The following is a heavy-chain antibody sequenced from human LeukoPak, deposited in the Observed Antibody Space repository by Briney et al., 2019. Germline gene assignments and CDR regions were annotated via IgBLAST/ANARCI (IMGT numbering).Heavy chain of an antibody. J-gene: IGHJ4*02. Sequence: ASVKVSCKASGYTFTSYGISWVRQAPGQGLEWMGWISPYNGNTNYAQKFQGRVTMTTDTFTSTAYLELRSLRSDDTAVYYCVRDCTPTSTVAGGYWGQGTLVTVSS. CDR3: VRDCTPTSTVAGGY. D-gene: IGHD6-19*01. CDR2: ISPYNGNT. CDR1: GYTFTSYG. V-gene: IGHV1-18*01.